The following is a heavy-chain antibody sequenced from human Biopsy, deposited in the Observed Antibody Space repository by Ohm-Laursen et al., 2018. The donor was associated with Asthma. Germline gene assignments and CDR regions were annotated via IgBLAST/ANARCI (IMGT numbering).Heavy chain of an antibody. Sequence: SLRLPCTASGFTFSSYAMHWVRQAPGKGLEWVAVISYDGSNKYYADSVKGRFTISRDNSKNTLYLQMNSLRAEDTAVYYCARDKPSHIDYYYGMDVWGQGTTVTVSS. CDR1: GFTFSSYA. J-gene: IGHJ6*02. CDR3: ARDKPSHIDYYYGMDV. CDR2: ISYDGSNK. V-gene: IGHV3-30-3*01.